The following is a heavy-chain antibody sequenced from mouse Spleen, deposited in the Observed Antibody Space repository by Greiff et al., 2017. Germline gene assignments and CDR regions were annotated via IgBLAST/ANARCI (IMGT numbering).Heavy chain of an antibody. J-gene: IGHJ1*01. D-gene: IGHD1-1*01. CDR3: EIFTYYYGSSYWYFDV. CDR1: GYTFTGYW. Sequence: QVQLQQSGAELMKPGASVKLSCKATGYTFTGYWIEWVKQRPGHGLEWIGEILPGSGSTYYNEKFKGKATFTADTSSNTAYMQLSSLTTEDSAIYYGEIFTYYYGSSYWYFDVWGAGTTGTVSS. V-gene: IGHV1-9*01. CDR2: ILPGSGST.